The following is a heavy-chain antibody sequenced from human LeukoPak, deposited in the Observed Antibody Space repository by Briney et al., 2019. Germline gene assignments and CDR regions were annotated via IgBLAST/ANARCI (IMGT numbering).Heavy chain of an antibody. CDR3: ARAYSSSWYFNWFDP. D-gene: IGHD6-13*01. CDR1: GYSISSGYY. V-gene: IGHV4-38-2*01. Sequence: SETLSLTCVVSGYSISSGYYWAWIRQPPEKGPEWIGHIYYDESAYYNPSLKSRVTISIDTSKNQFSLKLSSASAADTAVYYCARAYSSSWYFNWFDPWGQGTLVTVSS. J-gene: IGHJ5*02. CDR2: IYYDESA.